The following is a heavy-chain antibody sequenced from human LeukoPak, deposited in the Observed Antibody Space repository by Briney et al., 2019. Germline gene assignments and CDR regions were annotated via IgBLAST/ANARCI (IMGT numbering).Heavy chain of an antibody. Sequence: SVKVSCKASGYTFTSYYMHWVRQAPGQGLEWMGGIIPIFGTANYAQKFQGRVTITADESTSTAYMELSSLRSEDTAVYYCARDGYYYDSSGYRNRYYFDYWGQGTLVTVSS. J-gene: IGHJ4*02. CDR3: ARDGYYYDSSGYRNRYYFDY. CDR1: GYTFTSYY. CDR2: IIPIFGTA. V-gene: IGHV1-69*13. D-gene: IGHD3-22*01.